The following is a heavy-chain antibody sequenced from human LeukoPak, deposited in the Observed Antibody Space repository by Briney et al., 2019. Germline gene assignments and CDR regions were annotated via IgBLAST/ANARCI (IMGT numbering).Heavy chain of an antibody. CDR2: IYYSGST. CDR1: GGSISSYY. V-gene: IGHV4-59*01. D-gene: IGHD3-10*01. CDR3: ARSGRGSSAGFDY. J-gene: IGHJ4*02. Sequence: SETLSLTCTVSGGSISSYYWSWIRQPPGKGLEWIGYIYYSGSTNYTPSLKSRITISVDTSRNQISLKLNSVTAADTAVYYCARSGRGSSAGFDYWGQGTLVTVSS.